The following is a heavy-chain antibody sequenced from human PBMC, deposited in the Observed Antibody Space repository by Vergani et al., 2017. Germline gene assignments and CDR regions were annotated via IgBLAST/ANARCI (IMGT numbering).Heavy chain of an antibody. CDR2: LSTTGGA. Sequence: QAQLQESGPGLVKPSETLSLTCHVFGVSVTDYNCNWIRQAPGKGLEGIGSLSTTGGATHASHNPSLKSRVSISVDTSKSQFSLRLTSVTAADSAIYDCAGDTNSWQRADRWGQGTLVSVSS. D-gene: IGHD6-13*01. J-gene: IGHJ5*02. V-gene: IGHV4-59*02. CDR3: AGDTNSWQRADR. CDR1: GVSVTDYN.